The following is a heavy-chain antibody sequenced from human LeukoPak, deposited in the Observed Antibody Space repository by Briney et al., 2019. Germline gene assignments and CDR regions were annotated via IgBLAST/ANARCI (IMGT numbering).Heavy chain of an antibody. CDR2: ISSSSSYI. J-gene: IGHJ4*02. CDR3: ARGGGYCGGDCYGIDY. V-gene: IGHV3-21*01. Sequence: GGSLRLSCAASRFTFSSYTMIWVRQAPGKGLEWVSSISSSSSYIYYADSVKGRFTISRDDAKNSLYLQMNGLRAEDTAVYYCARGGGYCGGDCYGIDYWGQGTLVTVSS. D-gene: IGHD2-21*01. CDR1: RFTFSSYT.